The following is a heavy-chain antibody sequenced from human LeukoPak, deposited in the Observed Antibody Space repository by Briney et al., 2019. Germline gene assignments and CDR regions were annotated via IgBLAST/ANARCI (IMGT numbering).Heavy chain of an antibody. CDR1: GFGFSTHD. CDR2: ISGSGTGT. J-gene: IGHJ4*02. V-gene: IGHV3-23*01. Sequence: GGSLRLSCAASGFGFSTHDMSWGRQVPGKGPEWVSSISGSGTGTYYADSVKGRFTISRDNAKNSLYLQMNSLRAEDTALYYCARDMDYWGQGTLVTVSS. CDR3: ARDMDY.